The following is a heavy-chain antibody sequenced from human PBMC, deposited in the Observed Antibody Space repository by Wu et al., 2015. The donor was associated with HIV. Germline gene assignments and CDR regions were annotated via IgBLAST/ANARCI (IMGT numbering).Heavy chain of an antibody. D-gene: IGHD4-11*01. CDR1: GYTFTGYY. Sequence: QVQLVQSGAEVKKPGASVKVSCKASGYTFTGYYMHWVRQAPGQGLEWMGWINPNSGGTNYAQKFQGRVTMTRDTSISTAYMELSRLRSDDTAVYYCARVMYYSNPTTAYYFDYVGPGNPGHRLL. CDR2: INPNSGGT. J-gene: IGHJ4*02. CDR3: ARVMYYSNPTTAYYFDY. V-gene: IGHV1-2*02.